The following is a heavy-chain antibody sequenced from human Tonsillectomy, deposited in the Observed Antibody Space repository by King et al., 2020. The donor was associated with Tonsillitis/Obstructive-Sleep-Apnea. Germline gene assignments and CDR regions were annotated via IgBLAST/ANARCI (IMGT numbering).Heavy chain of an antibody. CDR2: IIPIFDTA. CDR3: ARGAKGYCSSTSCYQPLDY. Sequence: QLVQSGAEVKKPGSSVKVSCKASGGTFSSDAITWVRQAPGQGLEWMGGIIPIFDTANYAQKFQGRVTMTADESTSTAYMELSSLRSEDTAVYYCARGAKGYCSSTSCYQPLDYWGQGTLVIVSS. J-gene: IGHJ4*02. CDR1: GGTFSSDA. D-gene: IGHD2-2*01. V-gene: IGHV1-69*12.